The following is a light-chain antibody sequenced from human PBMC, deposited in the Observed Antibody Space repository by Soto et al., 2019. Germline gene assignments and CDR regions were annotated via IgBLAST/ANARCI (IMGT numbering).Light chain of an antibody. Sequence: DIQMTQSPSSLSASVGDRVTITCRASQSISTYLNWYQQKPGKAPNLLLYATSSLQSGVPSRFSGSGSGTDFTLTITNLQPEDFATFYCQQSYSTPFTFGPGNKVDI. CDR1: QSISTY. CDR2: ATS. CDR3: QQSYSTPFT. V-gene: IGKV1-39*01. J-gene: IGKJ3*01.